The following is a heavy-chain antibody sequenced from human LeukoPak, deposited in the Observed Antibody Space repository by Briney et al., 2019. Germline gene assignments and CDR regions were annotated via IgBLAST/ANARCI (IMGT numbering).Heavy chain of an antibody. J-gene: IGHJ5*02. V-gene: IGHV4-59*01. D-gene: IGHD4/OR15-4a*01. CDR3: VRGPYGASISKWFDP. Sequence: PSETLSLTCTVSRGSISGYSWSWIRQSLGGGLEWIGYIYYSGDTAYNPSLRSRVTMSVDTSKNQFSLQLRSMTTADTAVYYCVRGPYGASISKWFDPWGQGTQVIVSP. CDR1: RGSISGYS. CDR2: IYYSGDT.